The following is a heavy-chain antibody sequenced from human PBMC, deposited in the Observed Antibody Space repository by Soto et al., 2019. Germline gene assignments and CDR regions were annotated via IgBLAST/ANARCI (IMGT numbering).Heavy chain of an antibody. CDR3: ARDIASYAYGEGY. Sequence: SETLSLTCTVSGGSINSYWWSWIRQPAGKGLEWIGRVYSSGTTDYNPSLNSRATMSVETSKNQFSLKLSSVTAADTAVYYCARDIASYAYGEGYWGQGIQVTSPQ. CDR1: GGSINSYW. CDR2: VYSSGTT. J-gene: IGHJ4*02. V-gene: IGHV4-4*07. D-gene: IGHD2-21*01.